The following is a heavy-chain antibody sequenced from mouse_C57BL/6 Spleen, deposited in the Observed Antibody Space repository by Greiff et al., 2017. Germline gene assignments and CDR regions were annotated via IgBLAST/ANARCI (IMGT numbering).Heavy chain of an antibody. CDR2: IDPEDGET. J-gene: IGHJ4*01. CDR3: ARFGGNYNYAMDY. CDR1: GFNIKDYY. D-gene: IGHD2-1*01. Sequence: VQLQQSGAELVKPGASVKLSCTASGFNIKDYYMHWVKQRTEQGLEWIGRIDPEDGETKYAQKFQGEATITADTSSNTSYLQHSSLTSEDTAVYYCARFGGNYNYAMDYWGQGTSVTVSS. V-gene: IGHV14-2*01.